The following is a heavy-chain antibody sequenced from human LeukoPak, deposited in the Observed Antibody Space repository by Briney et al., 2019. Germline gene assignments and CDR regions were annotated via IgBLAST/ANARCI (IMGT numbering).Heavy chain of an antibody. V-gene: IGHV4-59*01. CDR1: GGSISSYY. D-gene: IGHD3-10*01. J-gene: IGHJ4*02. Sequence: KPSETLSLTCTVSGGSISSYYWSWIRQTPGKGLEWLGYIHYSGSTNYNPSLKSRVTISIDTSKNQFSLRLSSVTAADTAVYYCARTAKYYYGSETYYFFDYWGQGTLVTVSS. CDR2: IHYSGST. CDR3: ARTAKYYYGSETYYFFDY.